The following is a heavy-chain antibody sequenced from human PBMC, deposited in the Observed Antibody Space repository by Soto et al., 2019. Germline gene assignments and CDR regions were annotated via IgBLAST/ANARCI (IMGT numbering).Heavy chain of an antibody. Sequence: SLTCAVYGGSFSGYYWSWIRQPPGMGLEWIGEINHSGSTNYNPSLKSRVTISVDTSKNQFSLKLSSVTAADTAVYYCARSFRGSYPATFDYWGQGTLVTVSS. CDR1: GGSFSGYY. CDR3: ARSFRGSYPATFDY. J-gene: IGHJ4*02. V-gene: IGHV4-34*01. D-gene: IGHD1-26*01. CDR2: INHSGST.